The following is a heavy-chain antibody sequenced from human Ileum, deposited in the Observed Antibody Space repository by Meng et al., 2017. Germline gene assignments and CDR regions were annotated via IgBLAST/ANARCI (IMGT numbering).Heavy chain of an antibody. CDR3: ARHGRGNYHLHPFEY. V-gene: IGHV4-4*02. CDR2: IPHRGSS. D-gene: IGHD1-7*01. CDR1: GDSITNHNW. J-gene: IGHJ4*02. Sequence: QVQLRESGPALVKPSETLSLTCAVSGDSITNHNWWAWVRQPPGKGLEWIGEIPHRGSSAYNPSLKSRVSMSIDKSKNQFSLKLSSVTAADTAVYYCARHGRGNYHLHPFEYWGQGTLVTVSS.